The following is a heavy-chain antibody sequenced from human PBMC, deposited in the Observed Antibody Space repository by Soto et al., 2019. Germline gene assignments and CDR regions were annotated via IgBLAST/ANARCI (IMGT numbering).Heavy chain of an antibody. CDR3: ARDSGYDYTGYSDF. CDR2: ISDSGSYI. CDR1: GFTFSDYR. D-gene: IGHD5-12*01. V-gene: IGHV3-21*06. J-gene: IGHJ4*02. Sequence: EVQLLESGGGLVKPGGSLRLSCVTSGFTFSDYRINWVRQAPGKGLEWVSSISDSGSYINYADSVKGRFAISRDNTNHALYLQMSNLRAEDTAFYYCARDSGYDYTGYSDFWGQGTRVTVSP.